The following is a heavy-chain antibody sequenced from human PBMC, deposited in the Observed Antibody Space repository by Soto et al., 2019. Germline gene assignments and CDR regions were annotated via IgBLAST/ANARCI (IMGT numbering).Heavy chain of an antibody. CDR3: AKDTKIPTYCSSNSCYKFNWFDP. Sequence: PGGSLRLSCAASGFTFSSYAMSWVRQAPGKGLEWVSAISGSGGSTYYADSVKGRFTISRDNSKNTLYLQMNSLRAEDTAVYYCAKDTKIPTYCSSNSCYKFNWFDPWGQGTLVNVSS. CDR1: GFTFSSYA. CDR2: ISGSGGST. J-gene: IGHJ5*02. D-gene: IGHD2-2*02. V-gene: IGHV3-23*01.